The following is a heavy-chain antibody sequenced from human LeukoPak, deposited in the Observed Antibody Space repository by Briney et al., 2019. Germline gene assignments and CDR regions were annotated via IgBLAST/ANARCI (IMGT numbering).Heavy chain of an antibody. CDR2: IRYDGSNK. CDR1: GFTFSSYG. J-gene: IGHJ6*04. D-gene: IGHD3-3*01. CDR3: AKDYYDFWSGYPADV. V-gene: IGHV3-30*02. Sequence: GGSLRLSCAASGFTFSSYGMHWVRQAPGKGLEWVAFIRYDGSNKYYADSVKGRFTISRDNSKNTLYLQMNSLRAEDTAVYYCAKDYYDFWSGYPADVWGKGTTVTASS.